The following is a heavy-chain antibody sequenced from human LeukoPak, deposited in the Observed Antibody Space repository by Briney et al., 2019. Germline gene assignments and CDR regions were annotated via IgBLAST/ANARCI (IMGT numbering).Heavy chain of an antibody. CDR2: IYYSGST. Sequence: PSETLSLTCTVSGGSISSNDYYWDWIRQPPGMGLEYIGSIYYSGSTYYNPSLKSRVTISVDTSKNQFSLKLSSVTAADTAVYYCARGGGYVSRLFDYWGQGTLVTVSS. D-gene: IGHD5-12*01. CDR3: ARGGGYVSRLFDY. CDR1: GGSISSNDYY. J-gene: IGHJ4*02. V-gene: IGHV4-39*07.